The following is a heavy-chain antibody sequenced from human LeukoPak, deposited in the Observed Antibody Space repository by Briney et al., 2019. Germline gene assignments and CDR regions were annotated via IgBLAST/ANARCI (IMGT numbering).Heavy chain of an antibody. CDR2: IKQDGSEK. Sequence: HAGGSLRLSCAASGFTFSSYWMTWVRQAPGKGLEWVATIKQDGSEKYYVDSVKGRFIISKDNAKNSLYLQLNSLRAEDTAVYYCARNSRLVDYWGQGTLVTVSS. V-gene: IGHV3-7*01. CDR3: ARNSRLVDY. J-gene: IGHJ4*02. CDR1: GFTFSSYW. D-gene: IGHD2/OR15-2a*01.